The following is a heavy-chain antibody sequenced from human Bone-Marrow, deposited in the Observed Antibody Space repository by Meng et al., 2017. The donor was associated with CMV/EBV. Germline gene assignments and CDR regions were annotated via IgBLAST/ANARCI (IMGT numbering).Heavy chain of an antibody. CDR3: ATGGIAALDY. CDR2: ISGSGGST. D-gene: IGHD6-13*01. V-gene: IGHV3-23*01. J-gene: IGHJ4*02. Sequence: ETLSLTCAVSGFSVSNNYMSWVRQAPGKGLEWVSAISGSGGSTYYADSVKGRFTISRDNSKNTLYLQMNSLRAEDTAVYYCATGGIAALDYWGQGTLVTVSS. CDR1: GFSVSNNY.